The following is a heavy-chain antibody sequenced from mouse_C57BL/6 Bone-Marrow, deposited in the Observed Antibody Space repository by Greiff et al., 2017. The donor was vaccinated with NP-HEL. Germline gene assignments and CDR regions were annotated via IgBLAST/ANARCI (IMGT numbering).Heavy chain of an antibody. V-gene: IGHV1-64*01. CDR2: IHPNSGST. CDR3: ASPLTGWYFDV. D-gene: IGHD1-1*01. Sequence: VQLQQPGAELVKPGASVKLSCKASGYTFTSYWMHWVKQRPGQGLEWIGMIHPNSGSTNYNEKFKSKATLTVDKSSSTAYMQLSSLTSEDSAVYYCASPLTGWYFDVWGTGTTVTVSS. CDR1: GYTFTSYW. J-gene: IGHJ1*03.